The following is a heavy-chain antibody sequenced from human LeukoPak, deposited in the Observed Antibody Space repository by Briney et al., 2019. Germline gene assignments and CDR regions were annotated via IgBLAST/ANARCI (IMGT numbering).Heavy chain of an antibody. CDR1: GFTFSSYA. J-gene: IGHJ4*02. V-gene: IGHV3-23*01. CDR3: AKNFHSSGYYSY. D-gene: IGHD3-22*01. CDR2: ISGSGGST. Sequence: GGSLRLSCAAPGFTFSSYAMSWVRQAPGKGLEWVSAISGSGGSTYYADSVKGRFTISRDNSKNTLYLQMNSLRAEDTAVYYCAKNFHSSGYYSYWGQGTLVTVSS.